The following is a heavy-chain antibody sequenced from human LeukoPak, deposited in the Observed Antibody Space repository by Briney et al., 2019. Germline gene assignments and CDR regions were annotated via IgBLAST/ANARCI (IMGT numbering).Heavy chain of an antibody. CDR3: ARADDDILTGYYYYYYMDV. V-gene: IGHV1-18*01. D-gene: IGHD3-9*01. CDR1: GYTFTSYG. J-gene: IGHJ6*03. Sequence: ASVKVSCKASGYTFTSYGISWVRQAPGQGLEWMGWISAYNGNTNYAQKLQGRVTMTTDTSTSTAYMELRSLRSDDTAVYYCARADDDILTGYYYYYYMDVWGKGTTVTVSS. CDR2: ISAYNGNT.